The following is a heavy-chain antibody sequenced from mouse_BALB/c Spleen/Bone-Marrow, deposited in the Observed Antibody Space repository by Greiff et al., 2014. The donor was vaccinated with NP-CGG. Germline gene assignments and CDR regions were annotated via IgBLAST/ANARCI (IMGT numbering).Heavy chain of an antibody. J-gene: IGHJ4*01. CDR1: GFNIKDYY. CDR2: IDPENGDT. Sequence: EVMLMESGAELVRSGASVKLSCTASGFNIKDYYMHWVKQRPEQGLEWIGWIDPENGDTEYAPKFQGKATMTADTSSNTAYLQLSSLTSEDTAVYYCNARYYYAMDYWGQGTSVTVSS. V-gene: IGHV14-4*02. CDR3: NARYYYAMDY.